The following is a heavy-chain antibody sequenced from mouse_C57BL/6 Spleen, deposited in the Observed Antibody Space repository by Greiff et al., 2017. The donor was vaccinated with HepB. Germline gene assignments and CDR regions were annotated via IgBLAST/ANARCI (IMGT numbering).Heavy chain of an antibody. V-gene: IGHV1-55*01. CDR2: IYPGSGST. Sequence: QVQLQQPGAELVKPGASVKMSCKASGYTFTSYWITWVKQRPGQGLEWIGDIYPGSGSTNYNEKFKSKATLTVDTSSSTAYLHLSSLTSEDSAVYYCASDGDYYGGFSYWGQGTLVTVSA. CDR1: GYTFTSYW. D-gene: IGHD1-1*01. CDR3: ASDGDYYGGFSY. J-gene: IGHJ3*01.